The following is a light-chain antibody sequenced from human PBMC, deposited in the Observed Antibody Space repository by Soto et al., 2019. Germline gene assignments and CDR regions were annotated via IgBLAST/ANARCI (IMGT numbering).Light chain of an antibody. Sequence: DIVMTQSPDSLAVSLGERATINCKSSQSLLYSSNNKNYLAWYQQKPGQPPKLLIYWASTRESGVPDRFSGSGSGTDFTLTISSLQAEDVAVYYCQQYYTAPVSFGGGTKVEGK. CDR1: QSLLYSSNNKNY. J-gene: IGKJ4*01. CDR3: QQYYTAPVS. CDR2: WAS. V-gene: IGKV4-1*01.